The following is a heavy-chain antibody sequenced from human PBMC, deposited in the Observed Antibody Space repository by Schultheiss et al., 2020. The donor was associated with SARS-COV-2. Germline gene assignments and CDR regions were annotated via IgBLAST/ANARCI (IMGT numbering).Heavy chain of an antibody. V-gene: IGHV1-3*01. CDR2: INAGNGNT. D-gene: IGHD2-21*01. CDR3: ARDDVVALPDY. J-gene: IGHJ4*02. Sequence: ASVKVSCMASGYTFTTYAMHWVRQAPGQRLEWMGWINAGNGNTKYSQKFQGRVTITRDTSASTAYMELSSLRSEDTAVYYCARDDVVALPDYWGQGTLVTVSS. CDR1: GYTFTTYA.